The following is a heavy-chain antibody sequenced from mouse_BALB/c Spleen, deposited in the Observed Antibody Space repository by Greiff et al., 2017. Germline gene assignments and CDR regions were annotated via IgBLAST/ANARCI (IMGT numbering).Heavy chain of an antibody. Sequence: QVQLKQSGAELVRPGSSVKISCKASGYAFSSYWMNWVKQRPGQGLEWIGQIYPGDGDTNYNGKFKGKATLTADKSSSTAYMQLSSLTSEDSAVYFCARVGYDYDRYFDVWGAGTTVTVSS. CDR3: ARVGYDYDRYFDV. J-gene: IGHJ1*01. D-gene: IGHD2-4*01. CDR1: GYAFSSYW. V-gene: IGHV1-80*01. CDR2: IYPGDGDT.